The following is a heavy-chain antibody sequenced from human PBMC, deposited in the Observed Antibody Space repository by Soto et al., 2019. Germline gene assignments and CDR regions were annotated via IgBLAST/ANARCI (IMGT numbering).Heavy chain of an antibody. D-gene: IGHD5-12*01. J-gene: IGHJ6*02. CDR1: GFTFSSYG. CDR2: ISYDGSNK. V-gene: IGHV3-30*18. CDR3: AKDRGGYSGYDLSYYYYGMDV. Sequence: GGSLRLSCAASGFTFSSYGMHWVRQAPGKGLEWVAVISYDGSNKYYADSVKGRFTISRDNSKNTLYLQMNSLRAEDTAVYYCAKDRGGYSGYDLSYYYYGMDVWGQGTTVTVSS.